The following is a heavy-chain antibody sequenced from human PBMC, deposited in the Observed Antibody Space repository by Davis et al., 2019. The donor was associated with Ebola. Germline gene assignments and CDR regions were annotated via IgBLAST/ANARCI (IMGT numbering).Heavy chain of an antibody. CDR2: IKQDGSEK. CDR1: GFTFSSYW. CDR3: AKDILGYSSSRFDY. J-gene: IGHJ4*02. D-gene: IGHD6-6*01. V-gene: IGHV3-7*03. Sequence: GGSLRLSCAASGFTFSSYWMSWVRQAPGKGLEWVANIKQDGSEKYYVDSVKGRFTISRDNAKNSLYLQMNSLRAEDTAVYYCAKDILGYSSSRFDYWGQGTLVTVSS.